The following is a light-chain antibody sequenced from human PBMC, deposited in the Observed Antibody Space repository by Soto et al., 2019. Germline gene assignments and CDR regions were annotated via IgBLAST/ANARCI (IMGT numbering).Light chain of an antibody. CDR3: QQYKAFWT. V-gene: IGKV1-5*03. CDR1: QSISSW. J-gene: IGKJ1*01. Sequence: DIQLTQSPSSLSASVGDRVTITCRASQSISSWLAWYQQKPGKSPNLLIYKESSLESGVPSRFSGSGSGTEFTLTISSLQPDDFATYYCQQYKAFWTVGQGTQVEIK. CDR2: KES.